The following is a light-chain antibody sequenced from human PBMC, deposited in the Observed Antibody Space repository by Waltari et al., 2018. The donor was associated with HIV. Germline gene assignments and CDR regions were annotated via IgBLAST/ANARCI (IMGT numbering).Light chain of an antibody. CDR2: EVA. Sequence: HSALTQPASVSGSPGQSIPISCTGNSSDIDDFCYVTWYQHHPGAAPKLIIFEVANRPSGISDRFSGAKYGNTASLTISGLQAEDEADYYCTSYTNNTVVFGGGTKLTVL. CDR1: SSDIDDFCY. CDR3: TSYTNNTVV. J-gene: IGLJ2*01. V-gene: IGLV2-14*01.